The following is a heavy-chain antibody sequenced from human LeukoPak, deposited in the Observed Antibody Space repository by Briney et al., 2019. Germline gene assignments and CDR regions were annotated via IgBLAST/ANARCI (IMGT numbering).Heavy chain of an antibody. J-gene: IGHJ4*02. V-gene: IGHV3-23*01. CDR3: AKGPRIVVVIGSGDY. D-gene: IGHD3-22*01. CDR1: GFTFSSYA. CDR2: ISGSGGST. Sequence: GGSLRLSCAASGFTFSSYAMSWVRQAPGKGLEWVSAISGSGGSTYYADSVKGRFTISRDNSKNTLYLQMNSLRAEDTAVYYCAKGPRIVVVIGSGDYWGQGTLVTVST.